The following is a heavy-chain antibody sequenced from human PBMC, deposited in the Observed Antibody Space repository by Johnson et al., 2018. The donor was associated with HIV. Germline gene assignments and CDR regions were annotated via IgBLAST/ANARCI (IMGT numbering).Heavy chain of an antibody. J-gene: IGHJ3*02. D-gene: IGHD1-1*01. CDR3: ARAPGWNDVWGAFDI. V-gene: IGHV3-66*01. Sequence: MLLVESGGGVVRPGGSLRLSCADSGFTFDDYGMSWVRQAPGKGLEWVSVIYSGGSTYYADSVQGRFTISRDNSKNTLYLQMNSLRAEDTAVYYCARAPGWNDVWGAFDIWGQGTMVTVSS. CDR1: GFTFDDYG. CDR2: IYSGGST.